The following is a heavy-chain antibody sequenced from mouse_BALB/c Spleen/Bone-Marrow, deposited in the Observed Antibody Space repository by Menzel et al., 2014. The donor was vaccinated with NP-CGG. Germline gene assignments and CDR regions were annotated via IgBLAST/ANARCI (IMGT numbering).Heavy chain of an antibody. CDR2: ISSGGSYT. D-gene: IGHD1-2*01. CDR1: GFTFSSYT. V-gene: IGHV5-6-4*01. Sequence: EVNVVESGGGLVKPGGSLKLSCAASGFTFSSYTMSWVRQTPEKRLEWVASISSGGSYTYYPDSVKGRFTISRDNAKNTRYRQRSSLNSEDTAVDYGTREEDYGSLCDYGGQGKALKVSS. CDR3: TREEDYGSLCDY. J-gene: IGHJ2*01.